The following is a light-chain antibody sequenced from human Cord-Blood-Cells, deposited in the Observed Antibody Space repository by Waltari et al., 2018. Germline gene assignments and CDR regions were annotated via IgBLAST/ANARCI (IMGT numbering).Light chain of an antibody. J-gene: IGLJ3*02. CDR3: SSYTSSTWV. Sequence: QSALTQPASVSGSPGQSITISCTGTSSDVGGYNYVSWYQQHTGKAPKLMIYDVSKRPSGVSNRFSGSKSGNTASLTISGLQAEDEADYYCSSYTSSTWVFGGGTKLTVL. CDR2: DVS. V-gene: IGLV2-14*01. CDR1: SSDVGGYNY.